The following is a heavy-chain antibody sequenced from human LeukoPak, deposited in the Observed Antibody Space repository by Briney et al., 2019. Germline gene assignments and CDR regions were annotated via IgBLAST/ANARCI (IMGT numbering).Heavy chain of an antibody. CDR1: GYTFTSNG. Sequence: ASVKVSCKASGYTFTSNGVSWVRQAPGQGLEWMGWSSYNGNTNYAQNLQGRVTMTTGTSTSTAYMELRSLRSDDTAVYYCARDSLIPPARSLDYWGQGTLVTVSS. J-gene: IGHJ4*02. D-gene: IGHD2-2*01. V-gene: IGHV1-18*01. CDR2: SSYNGNT. CDR3: ARDSLIPPARSLDY.